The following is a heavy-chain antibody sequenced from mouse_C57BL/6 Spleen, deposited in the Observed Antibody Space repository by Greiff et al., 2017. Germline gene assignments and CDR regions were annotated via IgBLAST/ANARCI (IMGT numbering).Heavy chain of an antibody. CDR1: GYTFTSYW. Sequence: VQLQQSGAELVKPGASVKMSCKASGYTFTSYWITWVKQRPGQGLEWIGDIYPGSGSTNYNEKFKSKATLTVDTSSSTAYMQLSSLTSEDSAVYYCARHYYGSSGFAYWGQGTLVTVSA. D-gene: IGHD1-1*01. V-gene: IGHV1-55*01. CDR3: ARHYYGSSGFAY. CDR2: IYPGSGST. J-gene: IGHJ3*01.